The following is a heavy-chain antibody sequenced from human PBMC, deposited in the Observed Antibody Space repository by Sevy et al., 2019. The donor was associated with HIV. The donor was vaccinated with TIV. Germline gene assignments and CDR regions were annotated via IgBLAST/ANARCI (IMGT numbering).Heavy chain of an antibody. Sequence: ASVKVSCKASGYTFTNYYMHWLRQAPGQGLEWMGIINPSDVSTVYAQKFQGRVTMTRDTSTSTVYMELSSLRSDDTAVYYCGRTSPRGGFDHWGQGALLTVSS. CDR2: INPSDVST. V-gene: IGHV1-46*03. CDR3: GRTSPRGGFDH. CDR1: GYTFTNYY. D-gene: IGHD3-16*01. J-gene: IGHJ4*02.